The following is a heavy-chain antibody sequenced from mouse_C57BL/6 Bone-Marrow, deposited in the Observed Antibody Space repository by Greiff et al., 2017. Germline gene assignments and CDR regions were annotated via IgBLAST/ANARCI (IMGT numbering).Heavy chain of an antibody. CDR3: ARRWVNAMDY. D-gene: IGHD4-1*01. Sequence: VQLQQSGAELVRPGPSVTVSCTASGYAFTHYLIEWVKQRPGQRLEWIGVINPGSGCTTYNVKFKGKATLTADQSYRTAYLPISRLTSEDAAVYYCARRWVNAMDYGGQGTSVTVSS. CDR1: GYAFTHYL. J-gene: IGHJ4*01. CDR2: INPGSGCT. V-gene: IGHV1-54*01.